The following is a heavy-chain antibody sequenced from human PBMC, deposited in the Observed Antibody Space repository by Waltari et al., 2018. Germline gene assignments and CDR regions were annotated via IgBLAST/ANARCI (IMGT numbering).Heavy chain of an antibody. CDR3: ASAATIRKAFDI. V-gene: IGHV3-21*01. J-gene: IGHJ3*02. D-gene: IGHD5-12*01. CDR2: ISSSSSYI. Sequence: EVQLVESGGGLVKPGGSLRLSCAASGFTFSSYSMNWVRQAPGKGLDWVSSISSSSSYIYYADSVKGRFTISRDNAKNSLYLQMNSLRAEDTAVYYCASAATIRKAFDIWGQGTMVTVSS. CDR1: GFTFSSYS.